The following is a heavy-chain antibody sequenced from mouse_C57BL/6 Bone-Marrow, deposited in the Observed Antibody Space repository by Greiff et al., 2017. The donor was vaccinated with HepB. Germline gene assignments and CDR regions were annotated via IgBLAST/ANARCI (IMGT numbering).Heavy chain of an antibody. D-gene: IGHD2-4*01. CDR3: ARLGAMITTYFDY. V-gene: IGHV1-82*01. CDR1: GYAFSSSW. J-gene: IGHJ2*01. CDR2: IYPGDGDT. Sequence: QVQLQQSGPELVKPGASVKISCKASGYAFSSSWMNWVKQRPGKGLEWIGRIYPGDGDTNYNGKFKGKATLTADKSSSTAYMQLSSLTSEDSAVYFCARLGAMITTYFDYWGQGTTLTVSS.